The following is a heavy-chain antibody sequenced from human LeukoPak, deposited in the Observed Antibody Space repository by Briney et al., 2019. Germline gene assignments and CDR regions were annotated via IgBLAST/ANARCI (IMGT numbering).Heavy chain of an antibody. CDR3: ARHWNYEFDF. CDR1: GFTFSRYW. Sequence: GGSLRLSCAASGFTFSRYWMHWVRQAPGKGLVWVSRINSDGSSTTYADSVKGRFTISRDNAKNTLYLQMNSLRADDTAVYYCARHWNYEFDFWGQGPLVTFPS. V-gene: IGHV3-74*01. J-gene: IGHJ4*02. D-gene: IGHD1-7*01. CDR2: INSDGSST.